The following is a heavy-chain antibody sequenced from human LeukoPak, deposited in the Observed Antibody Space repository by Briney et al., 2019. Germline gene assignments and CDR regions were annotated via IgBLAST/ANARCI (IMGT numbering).Heavy chain of an antibody. CDR3: AREQYYYGSGSYSFDY. J-gene: IGHJ4*02. CDR2: IYYSGST. CDR1: GGSISSGGYY. V-gene: IGHV4-31*03. D-gene: IGHD3-10*01. Sequence: SQTLSLTCTVSGGSISSGGYYWSWIRQHPGKGLEWIGYIYYSGSTYYNPSLKSRVTISVDTSKNQFSLKLSSVTAADTAVYYCAREQYYYGSGSYSFDYWGQGTLVTVSS.